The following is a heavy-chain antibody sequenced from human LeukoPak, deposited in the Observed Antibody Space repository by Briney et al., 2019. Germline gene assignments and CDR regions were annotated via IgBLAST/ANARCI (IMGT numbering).Heavy chain of an antibody. Sequence: SETLSLTCTVSGSSLNSYYWSWIRQPAGKGLEWIGRIHTSGSAEYNPSLQSRVTLSVDVSKKQFSLKMTSATAADTAVYYCARDIVYLIDEDYGWGQGTLVTVSS. CDR3: ARDIVYLIDEDYG. V-gene: IGHV4-4*07. D-gene: IGHD4-17*01. J-gene: IGHJ4*02. CDR1: GSSLNSYY. CDR2: IHTSGSA.